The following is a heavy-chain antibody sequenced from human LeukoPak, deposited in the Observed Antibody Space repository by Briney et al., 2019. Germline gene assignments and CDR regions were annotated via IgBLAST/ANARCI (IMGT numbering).Heavy chain of an antibody. D-gene: IGHD3-22*01. Sequence: PGGSLRLSCATSGFIFSTYNMNWVRQAPGKGLEWVSAISGSGGSTYYADSVKGRFTISRDNSKNTLYLQMNSLRAEDTAVYYCAKAHPTYYYDSSEYYFDYWGQGILVTVSS. CDR1: GFIFSTYN. CDR3: AKAHPTYYYDSSEYYFDY. CDR2: ISGSGGST. J-gene: IGHJ4*02. V-gene: IGHV3-23*01.